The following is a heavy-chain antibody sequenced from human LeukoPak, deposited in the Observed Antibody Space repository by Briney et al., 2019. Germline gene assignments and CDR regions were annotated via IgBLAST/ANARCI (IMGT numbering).Heavy chain of an antibody. V-gene: IGHV3-23*01. CDR1: GFSFSSYA. J-gene: IGHJ4*02. Sequence: PGGSLRLSCVASGFSFSSYAMSWVRQAPGKGLEWVSAISGSGGSTYYADSVKGRFTISRDNSKSTLYLQMNSLRAEDAAVYYCAKGGDFDYWGQGTLVTVSS. CDR2: ISGSGGST. CDR3: AKGGDFDY. D-gene: IGHD4-17*01.